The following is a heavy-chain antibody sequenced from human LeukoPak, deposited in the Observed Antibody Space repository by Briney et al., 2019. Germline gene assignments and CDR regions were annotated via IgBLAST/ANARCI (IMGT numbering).Heavy chain of an antibody. Sequence: GGSLRLSCAASGFVFSSYGMHWVRQAPGKGLEWVAVISYDGGNEYFTGSVKGQFTISRDNAEHLLFLQMNSLRAEDTAVYYCARKAQTGSHSGPFDIWGQGTLVTVSS. CDR1: GFVFSSYG. CDR3: ARKAQTGSHSGPFDI. CDR2: ISYDGGNE. V-gene: IGHV3-30*03. D-gene: IGHD1-26*01. J-gene: IGHJ3*02.